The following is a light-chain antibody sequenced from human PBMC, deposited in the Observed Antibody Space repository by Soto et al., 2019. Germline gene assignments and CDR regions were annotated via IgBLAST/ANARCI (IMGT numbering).Light chain of an antibody. CDR2: EGS. CDR1: SSDVGSYNL. V-gene: IGLV2-23*01. CDR3: CSYARRRTVV. Sequence: QSALTQPASGSGSPGQSITISFTGTSSDVGSYNLVSWYQQHPGKAPKLMIYEGSKRPSGVSNRFSGSKSGNNASLTISGLQAEDEADYHCCSYARRRTVVFGGGTKLTAL. J-gene: IGLJ2*01.